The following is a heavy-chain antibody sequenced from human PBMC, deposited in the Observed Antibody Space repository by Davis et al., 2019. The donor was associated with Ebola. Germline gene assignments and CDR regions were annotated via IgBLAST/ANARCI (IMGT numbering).Heavy chain of an antibody. CDR2: IIPIFGTA. J-gene: IGHJ6*02. CDR1: GGTFSSYA. Sequence: SVKVSCKASGGTFSSYAISWVRQAPGQGLEWMGGIIPIFGTANYAQKFQGRVTITADKSTSTAYMELSRLRSDDTAVYYCARGRMVQGVSTVHYYYYGMDVWGQGTTVTVSS. V-gene: IGHV1-69*06. CDR3: ARGRMVQGVSTVHYYYYGMDV. D-gene: IGHD3-10*01.